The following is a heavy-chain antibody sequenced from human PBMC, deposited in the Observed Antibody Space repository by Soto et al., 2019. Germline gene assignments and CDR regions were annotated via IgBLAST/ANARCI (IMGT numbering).Heavy chain of an antibody. Sequence: SETLSLTCTVSGGSINDFYWSWIRQPPGKGLEWIGYIYYSGSTDYNPSLKGRVTISVDTSKNQFSLKLRSVTAADTAVYYCARVGGVAARTFDYWGQGTLVTSPQ. CDR1: GGSINDFY. V-gene: IGHV4-59*01. D-gene: IGHD6-6*01. J-gene: IGHJ4*02. CDR3: ARVGGVAARTFDY. CDR2: IYYSGST.